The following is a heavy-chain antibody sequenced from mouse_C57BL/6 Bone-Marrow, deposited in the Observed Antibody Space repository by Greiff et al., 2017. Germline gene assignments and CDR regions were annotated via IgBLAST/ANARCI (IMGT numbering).Heavy chain of an antibody. CDR1: GFTFSSYG. Sequence: EVKLMEPGGDLVKPGGSLKLSCAASGFTFSSYGMSWVRQTPDKRLEWVATISSGGSYTYYPDSVKGRVTISRDKAKNTLYLQMSSLTSEDTAMYYCARDYYGSSYLAWFAYWGQGTLVTVSA. D-gene: IGHD1-1*01. CDR2: ISSGGSYT. CDR3: ARDYYGSSYLAWFAY. J-gene: IGHJ3*01. V-gene: IGHV5-6*01.